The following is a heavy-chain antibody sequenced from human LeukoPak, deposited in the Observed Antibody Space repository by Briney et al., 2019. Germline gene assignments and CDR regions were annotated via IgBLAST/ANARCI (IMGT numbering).Heavy chain of an antibody. CDR3: ARTYYYGSGSYSPSNWFDP. Sequence: ASVKVSCKASGYTFNSYGISWVRQAPGQGLEWMGWISAYYGNTNYAQKLQGRVTMTTDTSTSTAYMELRSLRSDDTAVYYCARTYYYGSGSYSPSNWFDPWGQGTLVTVSS. V-gene: IGHV1-18*01. CDR2: ISAYYGNT. CDR1: GYTFNSYG. J-gene: IGHJ5*02. D-gene: IGHD3-10*01.